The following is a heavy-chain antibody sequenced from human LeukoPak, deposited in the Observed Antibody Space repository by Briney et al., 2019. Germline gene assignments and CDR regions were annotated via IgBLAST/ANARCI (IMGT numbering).Heavy chain of an antibody. D-gene: IGHD1-20*01. CDR1: GESFSGYY. Sequence: PSETLSLTCAVYGESFSGYYWSWIRQPPGKGLDWIGEINHSGSTNYNPSLKSRVTISVVTSKNQFSLKLSSVTAADTAVYYCARGVNNWNVDVFDIWGQGTMVTVSS. CDR3: ARGVNNWNVDVFDI. J-gene: IGHJ3*02. CDR2: INHSGST. V-gene: IGHV4-34*01.